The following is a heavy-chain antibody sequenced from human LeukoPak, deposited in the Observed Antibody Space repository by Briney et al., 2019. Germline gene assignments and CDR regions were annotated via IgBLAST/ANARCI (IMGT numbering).Heavy chain of an antibody. V-gene: IGHV1-8*01. CDR2: MNPNSGNT. CDR1: GYTFTSYD. D-gene: IGHD1-1*01. Sequence: GASVKVSCKASGYTFTSYDINWVRQATGQGLEWMGWMNPNSGNTGYAQKFQGRVTMTRNTSISTAYMELSSLTAEDTAVYYCVRSSYWNGLFDSWGQGALVTVSS. CDR3: VRSSYWNGLFDS. J-gene: IGHJ4*02.